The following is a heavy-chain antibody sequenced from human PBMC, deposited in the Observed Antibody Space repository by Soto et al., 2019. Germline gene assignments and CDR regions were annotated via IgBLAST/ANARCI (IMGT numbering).Heavy chain of an antibody. CDR2: INGDGSCT. CDR3: ARGYSYTQPDFDY. Sequence: GGSLRLSCAASAFTFKNHWMHWVRQVPGKGPVWVSRINGDGSCTVYADSVKGRFTISRDNVKNTLYLQMTSLRAEDTAVYYCARGYSYTQPDFDYWGLGTLVTVSS. CDR1: AFTFKNHW. J-gene: IGHJ4*02. V-gene: IGHV3-74*01. D-gene: IGHD5-18*01.